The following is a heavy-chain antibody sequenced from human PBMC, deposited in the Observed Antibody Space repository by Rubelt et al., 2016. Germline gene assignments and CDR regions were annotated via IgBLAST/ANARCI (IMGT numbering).Heavy chain of an antibody. D-gene: IGHD3-10*01. CDR2: ISAYNGDT. CDR3: ARGVEYYYGSGTNWFDP. V-gene: IGHV1-18*01. J-gene: IGHJ5*02. CDR1: GYSFITYA. Sequence: QVQLVQSGAEMRKPGASVKVSCQTSGYSFITYAVNWVRQAPGQGLEWMGWISAYNGDTKYAHKLQGRVTLTTEQSTNTAYMELTNLKSDDTAVYYCARGVEYYYGSGTNWFDPWGQGTLVTVSS.